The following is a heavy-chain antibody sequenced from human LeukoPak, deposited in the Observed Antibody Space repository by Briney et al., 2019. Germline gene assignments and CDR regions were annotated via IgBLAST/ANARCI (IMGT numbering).Heavy chain of an antibody. J-gene: IGHJ3*02. CDR2: ISAYDGNT. V-gene: IGHV1-18*04. Sequence: ASVKVSCKASGYTFTSYYMHWVRQAPGQGLEWMGWISAYDGNTNYAQKLQGRVTMTTDTSTSTAYMELRSLRSDDTAVYYCARDVGDIVVVVAATDAFDIWGQGTMVTVSS. D-gene: IGHD2-15*01. CDR3: ARDVGDIVVVVAATDAFDI. CDR1: GYTFTSYY.